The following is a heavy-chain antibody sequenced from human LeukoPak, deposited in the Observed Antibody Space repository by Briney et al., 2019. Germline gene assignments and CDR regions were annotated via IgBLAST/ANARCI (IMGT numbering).Heavy chain of an antibody. Sequence: SQTLSLTCAVSGGSIRSGGYSWSWIRQPPGKGLEWIGYIYHSGSTYYNPSLKSRVTISVDRSKNQFSLKLSSVTAADTAVYYCARVSYYYDSSGYYGYYFDYWGQGTLVTVSS. D-gene: IGHD3-22*01. V-gene: IGHV4-30-2*01. J-gene: IGHJ4*02. CDR1: GGSIRSGGYS. CDR2: IYHSGST. CDR3: ARVSYYYDSSGYYGYYFDY.